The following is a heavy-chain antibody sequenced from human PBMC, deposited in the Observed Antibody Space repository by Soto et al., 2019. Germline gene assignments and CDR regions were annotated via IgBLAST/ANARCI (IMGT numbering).Heavy chain of an antibody. V-gene: IGHV4-34*01. CDR1: GGSFSGYY. CDR3: ARSGYGSGSYYNSH. J-gene: IGHJ4*02. D-gene: IGHD3-10*01. CDR2: INHSGST. Sequence: QVQLQQWGAGLLKPSETLSLTCAVYGGSFSGYYWSWIRQPPGKGLEWIGEINHSGSTNCNPSLKSRVTISVDTSKNQFSLKLSSVTAADTAVYYCARSGYGSGSYYNSHWGQGTLVTVSS.